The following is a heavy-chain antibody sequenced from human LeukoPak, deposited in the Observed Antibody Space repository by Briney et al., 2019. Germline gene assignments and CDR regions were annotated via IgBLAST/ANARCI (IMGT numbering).Heavy chain of an antibody. CDR3: ARMMVRGVIGQYYYYYMDV. Sequence: PGGSLRLSCAASGLTFSSYWMSWVRQAPGKGLEWVANIKQDGSEKYYVDSVKGRFTISRDNAKNSLYLQMNSLRAEDTAVYYCARMMVRGVIGQYYYYYMDVWGKGTTVTVSS. J-gene: IGHJ6*03. CDR2: IKQDGSEK. D-gene: IGHD3-10*01. CDR1: GLTFSSYW. V-gene: IGHV3-7*01.